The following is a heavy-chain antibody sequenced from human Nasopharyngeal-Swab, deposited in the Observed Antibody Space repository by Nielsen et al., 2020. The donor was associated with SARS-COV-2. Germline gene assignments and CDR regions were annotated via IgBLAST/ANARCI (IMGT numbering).Heavy chain of an antibody. CDR3: AKDKKARGDSSSWTTDY. V-gene: IGHV3-30*18. D-gene: IGHD6-13*01. J-gene: IGHJ4*02. Sequence: VRQCPGKGLEWVAVISYDGSNKYYADSVKGRFTISRDNSKNTLYLQMNSLRAEDTAVYYCAKDKKARGDSSSWTTDYWGQGTLVTVSS. CDR2: ISYDGSNK.